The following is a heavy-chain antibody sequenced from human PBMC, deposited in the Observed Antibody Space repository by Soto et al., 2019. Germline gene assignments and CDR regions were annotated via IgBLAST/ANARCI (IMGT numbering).Heavy chain of an antibody. CDR1: GYTLTELS. CDR3: ATGGRYSSEYYFDY. J-gene: IGHJ4*02. V-gene: IGHV1-24*01. CDR2: FDPEDGET. Sequence: ASVKASCKVSGYTLTELSMHWVRQAPGKGLEWMGGFDPEDGETIYAQKFQGRVTMTEDTSTDTAYMELSSLRSEDTAVYYCATGGRYSSEYYFDYWGQGTLVTVSS. D-gene: IGHD6-19*01.